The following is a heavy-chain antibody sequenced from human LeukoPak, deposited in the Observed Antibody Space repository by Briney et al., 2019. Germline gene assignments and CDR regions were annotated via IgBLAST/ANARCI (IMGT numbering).Heavy chain of an antibody. D-gene: IGHD3-22*01. CDR1: GGSFSGYY. Sequence: PSETLSLTCAVYGGSFSGYYWSWIRQPPGKGLEWIGEINHSGSTNYNPSLKSRVTISVDTSKNQFSLKLSSVTAADTAVYYCAREGLSSGEEDYYYMDVWGKGNTVTVSS. CDR3: AREGLSSGEEDYYYMDV. J-gene: IGHJ6*03. V-gene: IGHV4-34*01. CDR2: INHSGST.